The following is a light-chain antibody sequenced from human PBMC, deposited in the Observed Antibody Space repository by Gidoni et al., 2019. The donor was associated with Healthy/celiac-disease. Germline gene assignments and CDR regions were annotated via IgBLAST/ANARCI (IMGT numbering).Light chain of an antibody. CDR2: DAS. CDR3: QQCGNRLWT. CDR1: QDIKNY. Sequence: DLQMTQSPSSLSASLGDRVTITCQASQDIKNYLNWYQQKPGKAPKLLIYDASNLETGVPARFSGSGSGTDFTFTISSLQPEDFATYYCQQCGNRLWTFGQGTKLEIK. J-gene: IGKJ1*01. V-gene: IGKV1-33*01.